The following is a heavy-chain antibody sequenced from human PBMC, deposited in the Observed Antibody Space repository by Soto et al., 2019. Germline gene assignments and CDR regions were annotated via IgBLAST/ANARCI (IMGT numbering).Heavy chain of an antibody. D-gene: IGHD3-22*01. Sequence: ASVKVSCKASGYTFTSYYMHWVRQAPGQGLEWMGIINPSGGSTSYAQRFQGRVTMTRDTSTSTVYMELSSLRSEDTAVYYCARDTTYYYDSSGYYPLPRDRSYYYGMDVWGQGTTFTVSS. CDR1: GYTFTSYY. CDR3: ARDTTYYYDSSGYYPLPRDRSYYYGMDV. V-gene: IGHV1-46*01. J-gene: IGHJ6*02. CDR2: INPSGGST.